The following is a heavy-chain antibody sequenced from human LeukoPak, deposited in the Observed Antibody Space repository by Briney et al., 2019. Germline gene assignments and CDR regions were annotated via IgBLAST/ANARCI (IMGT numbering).Heavy chain of an antibody. CDR1: GFTFSSYG. Sequence: SGGSLRLSCAASGFTFSSYGMHWVRQAPGKGLEWVSSISSSSSYTYYADSVKGRFTISRDNAKNSLYLQMNSLRAEDTAVYYCAREGSGWYDVSDYWGQGTLVTVSS. CDR2: ISSSSSYT. D-gene: IGHD6-19*01. CDR3: AREGSGWYDVSDY. V-gene: IGHV3-21*01. J-gene: IGHJ4*02.